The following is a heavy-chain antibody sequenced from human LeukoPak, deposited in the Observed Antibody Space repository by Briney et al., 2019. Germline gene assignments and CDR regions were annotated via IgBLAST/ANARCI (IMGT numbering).Heavy chain of an antibody. J-gene: IGHJ4*02. CDR3: ARDKDLGAVAGTFDY. CDR2: ISAYNGHT. Sequence: GSVKVSCKASGGTFSTYGISWVRQAPGQGLEWMGCISAYNGHTNYAQKFQSRVTMTTDTSTSTAYMELTSLTSDDTAVYYCARDKDLGAVAGTFDYWGQGTLVTVSS. CDR1: GGTFSTYG. V-gene: IGHV1-18*01. D-gene: IGHD6-19*01.